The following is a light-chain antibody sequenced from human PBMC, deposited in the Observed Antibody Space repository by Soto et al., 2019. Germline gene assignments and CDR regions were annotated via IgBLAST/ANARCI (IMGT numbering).Light chain of an antibody. CDR1: QTVSSN. Sequence: EIVLTQSPGTLSLSPGERGTLSCSSSQTVSSNFLAWYQQKPGQAPRLLIYDASNRATGIPARFSGSGSGTDFTLTISSLEPEDFAVYYCQQRSNWPSTFGGGTKVDI. V-gene: IGKV3-11*01. CDR3: QQRSNWPST. CDR2: DAS. J-gene: IGKJ4*01.